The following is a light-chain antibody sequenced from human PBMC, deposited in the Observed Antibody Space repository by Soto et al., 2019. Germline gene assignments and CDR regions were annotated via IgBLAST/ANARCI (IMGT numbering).Light chain of an antibody. V-gene: IGLV1-47*01. CDR3: AAWDDSLSGPV. Sequence: QFVLTQPPSASGTPGQRVTISCSGSSSNIGSNYVYWYQQLPGTAPKLLIYKSNQRPSGVPDRFSGSKSGTSASLAISGLRSEDEADYYCAAWDDSLSGPVFGGGTKLTVL. CDR2: KSN. J-gene: IGLJ2*01. CDR1: SSNIGSNY.